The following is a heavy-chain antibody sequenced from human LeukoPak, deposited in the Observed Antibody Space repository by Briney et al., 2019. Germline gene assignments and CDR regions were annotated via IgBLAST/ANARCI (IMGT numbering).Heavy chain of an antibody. CDR1: GGSISSSSYY. J-gene: IGHJ5*02. CDR2: IYYSGST. V-gene: IGHV4-39*07. Sequence: SETLSLTCTVSGGSISSSSYYWGWIRQPPGKGLEWIGSIYYSGSTNYNPSLKSRVTISVDTSKNQFSLKLSSVTAADTAVYYCTSLYCSGGSCYSNWFDPWGQGTLVTVSS. D-gene: IGHD2-15*01. CDR3: TSLYCSGGSCYSNWFDP.